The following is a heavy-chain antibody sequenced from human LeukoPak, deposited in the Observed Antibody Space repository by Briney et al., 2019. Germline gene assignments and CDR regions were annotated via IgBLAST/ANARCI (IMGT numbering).Heavy chain of an antibody. CDR1: GFTLSTYW. CDR2: VNNEETAA. Sequence: GGSLRLSCAASGFTLSTYWMHWVRQAPGKGLVWVSRVNNEETAANYADSVQGRFTISRDNAKSMLYLQMDSLRAEDTAVYYCASESTVGPIQTDALDIWGQGTMVTVSS. J-gene: IGHJ3*02. V-gene: IGHV3-74*01. CDR3: ASESTVGPIQTDALDI. D-gene: IGHD1-26*01.